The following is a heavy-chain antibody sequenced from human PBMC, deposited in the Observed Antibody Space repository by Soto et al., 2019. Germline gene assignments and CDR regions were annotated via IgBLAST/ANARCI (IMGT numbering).Heavy chain of an antibody. D-gene: IGHD6-6*01. CDR3: SHSYSSSPDDGFDV. CDR1: GFSLSTRGVG. J-gene: IGHJ3*01. V-gene: IGHV2-5*02. CDR2: IYWDDDE. Sequence: QITLKESGQTLVKPTQMLTLTCTFSGFSLSTRGVGVGWIRQPPGEALEWLALIYWDDDERYSPSLRSRLTNTKDTSKNQVVLTMKNMEPVYTGTYYCSHSYSSSPDDGFDVWGQGTRVTVSS.